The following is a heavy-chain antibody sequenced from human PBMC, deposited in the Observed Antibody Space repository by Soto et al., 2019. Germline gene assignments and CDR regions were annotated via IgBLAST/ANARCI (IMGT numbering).Heavy chain of an antibody. CDR1: GFTFSSYA. CDR2: ISYDGSNK. J-gene: IGHJ4*02. D-gene: IGHD1-26*01. Sequence: GGSLRLSCAASGFTFSSYAMHWVRQAPGKGLEWVAVISYDGSNKYYADSVKGRFTVSRDNSKNTLYLQMNSLRPEDTAVYYCAKEGVGATRVGFDYWGQGTLVTVSS. V-gene: IGHV3-30-3*01. CDR3: AKEGVGATRVGFDY.